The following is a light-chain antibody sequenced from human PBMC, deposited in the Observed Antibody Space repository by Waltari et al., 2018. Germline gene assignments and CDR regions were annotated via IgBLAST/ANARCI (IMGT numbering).Light chain of an antibody. Sequence: QAVLTQPSSLSASPGASASLTCTLRSGINVDTYRIYWYQQKPGSPPQYLLRYRSDSDKQPDSRVPRRFSGSKDASANAGILLISGLQSEDEADYYCMIWHSNAVVFGGGTTLTVL. CDR1: SGINVDTYR. J-gene: IGLJ2*01. CDR3: MIWHSNAVV. V-gene: IGLV5-45*03. CDR2: YRSDSDK.